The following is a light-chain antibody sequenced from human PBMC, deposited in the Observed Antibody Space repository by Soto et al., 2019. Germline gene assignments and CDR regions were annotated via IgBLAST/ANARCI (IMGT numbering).Light chain of an antibody. CDR3: QQRSNWPLYT. J-gene: IGKJ2*01. CDR2: DAS. CDR1: QSVSSY. Sequence: EIVLTQSPATLSLSPGERATLSCRASQSVSSYLAWYQQKPGQAPRLLIHDASNRATGTRARLSVSGSGTDFTLTISSLEPEDFAVYYCQQRSNWPLYTFGQGTKLEIK. V-gene: IGKV3-11*01.